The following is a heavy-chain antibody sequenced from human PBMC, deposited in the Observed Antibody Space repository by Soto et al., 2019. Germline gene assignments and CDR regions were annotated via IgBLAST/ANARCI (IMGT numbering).Heavy chain of an antibody. CDR3: AKDRSYDYKNGLDV. V-gene: IGHV3-30*18. CDR1: GFILRSNG. CDR2: SSFDGTKT. Sequence: QEHLVESGGGVVQPGESLRLSCAASGFILRSNGMHWVRQAPGKGLEWVAVSSFDGTKTYYADSVKGRFTISRDTPNNTLHLQMTSLRVEDTAIYYCAKDRSYDYKNGLDVWGQGTTVTVSS. J-gene: IGHJ6*02. D-gene: IGHD5-18*01.